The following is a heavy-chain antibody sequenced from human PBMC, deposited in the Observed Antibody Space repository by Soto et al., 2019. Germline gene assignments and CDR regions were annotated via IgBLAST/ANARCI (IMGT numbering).Heavy chain of an antibody. D-gene: IGHD3-22*01. V-gene: IGHV4-39*01. CDR3: ARHLYYYDSSGYSDAFDI. J-gene: IGHJ3*02. CDR2: IYYSGST. Sequence: SETLSLTCTVSGGSISSSSYYWGWIRQPPGKGLEWIGSIYYSGSTYYNPSLKSRVTISVDTSKNQFSLKLSSVTAADTAVYYCARHLYYYDSSGYSDAFDIWGQGTMVTV. CDR1: GGSISSSSYY.